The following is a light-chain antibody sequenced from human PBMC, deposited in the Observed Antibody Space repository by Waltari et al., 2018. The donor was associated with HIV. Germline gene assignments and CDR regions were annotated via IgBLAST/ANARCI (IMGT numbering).Light chain of an antibody. Sequence: DIVMTQSKDSLAVSLGESATVNCKSSQSVLYRSNNENYLAWYQQKPGQPPKLLIYWASTRDSGVPDRFSGSGSGTDFSLTISSLQAEDVAVYYCQQYYSSPRTFGQGTKVEIK. V-gene: IGKV4-1*01. CDR3: QQYYSSPRT. J-gene: IGKJ1*01. CDR1: QSVLYRSNNENY. CDR2: WAS.